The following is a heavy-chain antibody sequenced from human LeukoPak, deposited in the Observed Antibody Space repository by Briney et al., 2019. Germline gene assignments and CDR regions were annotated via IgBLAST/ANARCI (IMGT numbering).Heavy chain of an antibody. J-gene: IGHJ4*02. CDR3: ARVESSSSYFDY. D-gene: IGHD6-6*01. CDR2: IYTSGST. CDR1: GGSISSYY. Sequence: SETLSLTCTVSGGSISSYYWSWIRQPAGKGLEWVGRIYTSGSTNYNPSLKSRVTMSVDTSKNQFSLKLSSVTAADTAVCYCARVESSSSYFDYWGQGTLVTVSS. V-gene: IGHV4-4*07.